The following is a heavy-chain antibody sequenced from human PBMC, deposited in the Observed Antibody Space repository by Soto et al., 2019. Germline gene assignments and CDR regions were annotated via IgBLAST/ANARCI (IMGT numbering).Heavy chain of an antibody. V-gene: IGHV3-30*18. CDR1: GFTFSSYG. CDR3: AKGRTGCSSTSCYYYYYGMDV. Sequence: GGSLRLSCAASGFTFSSYGMHWVRQAPGKGLEWVAVISYDGSNKYYADSVKGRFTISRDNSKNTLYLQMNSLRAEDTAVYYCAKGRTGCSSTSCYYYYYGMDVWGQGTTVTVSS. J-gene: IGHJ6*02. D-gene: IGHD2-2*01. CDR2: ISYDGSNK.